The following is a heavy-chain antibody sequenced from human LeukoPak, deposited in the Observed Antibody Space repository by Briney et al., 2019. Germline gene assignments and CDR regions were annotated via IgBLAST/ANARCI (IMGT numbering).Heavy chain of an antibody. Sequence: GGSLRLSCAASGFTFSSYSMNWVRQAPGKGLEWVSSISRSSSYIYYADSVKGRFTISRDNAKNSLYLQMNSLRAEDTAVYYCARDLDYGSGDPSVYYYYYGMDVWGQGTTVTVSS. CDR1: GFTFSSYS. V-gene: IGHV3-21*01. CDR2: ISRSSSYI. J-gene: IGHJ6*02. D-gene: IGHD3-10*01. CDR3: ARDLDYGSGDPSVYYYYYGMDV.